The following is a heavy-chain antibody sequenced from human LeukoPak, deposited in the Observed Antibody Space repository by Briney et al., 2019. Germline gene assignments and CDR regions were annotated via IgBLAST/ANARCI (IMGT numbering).Heavy chain of an antibody. Sequence: PRGSLRPSCAASGFTVSSNYMSWVRQAPGKGLEWVSVIYSGGSTYSADSVKGRFTISRDNSKNTVYLQMNSLRAEDTAVYYCARVQLRSRVGYFDNWGQGTLVTVSS. CDR1: GFTVSSNY. CDR2: IYSGGST. D-gene: IGHD5-24*01. CDR3: ARVQLRSRVGYFDN. J-gene: IGHJ4*02. V-gene: IGHV3-66*01.